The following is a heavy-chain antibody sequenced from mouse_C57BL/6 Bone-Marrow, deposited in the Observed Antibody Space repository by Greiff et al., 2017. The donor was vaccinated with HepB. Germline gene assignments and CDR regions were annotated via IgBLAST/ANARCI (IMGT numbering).Heavy chain of an antibody. CDR3: ARSSPPITTVVAPYYFDY. D-gene: IGHD1-1*01. CDR2: IYPRSGNT. J-gene: IGHJ2*01. V-gene: IGHV1-81*01. CDR1: GYTFTSYG. Sequence: QVQLKESGAELARPGASVKLSCKASGYTFTSYGISWVKQRTGQGLEWIGEIYPRSGNTYYNEKFKGKATLTADKSSSTAYMELRSLTSEDSAVYFCARSSPPITTVVAPYYFDYWGQGTTLTVSS.